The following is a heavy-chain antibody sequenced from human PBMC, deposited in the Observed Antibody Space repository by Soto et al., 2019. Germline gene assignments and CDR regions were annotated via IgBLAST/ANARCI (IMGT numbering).Heavy chain of an antibody. CDR3: ARTDIVVVPAAIDYYYYYGMDV. Sequence: ASVKVSCKASGYTFTGYYMHWVRQAPGQGLEWMGWINPNSGGTNYAQKFQGRVTMTRDTSIGTAYMELSRLRSDDTVVYYCARTDIVVVPAAIDYYYYYGMDVWGQGTTVTVSS. V-gene: IGHV1-2*02. D-gene: IGHD2-2*02. CDR2: INPNSGGT. CDR1: GYTFTGYY. J-gene: IGHJ6*02.